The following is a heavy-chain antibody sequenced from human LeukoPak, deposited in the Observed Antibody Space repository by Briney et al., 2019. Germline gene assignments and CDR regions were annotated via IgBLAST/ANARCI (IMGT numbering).Heavy chain of an antibody. V-gene: IGHV3-7*04. CDR2: IKQDGSEK. CDR1: GFTFSSYW. CDR3: ARGLDDFWSGYSTINWFDP. D-gene: IGHD3-3*01. J-gene: IGHJ5*02. Sequence: PGGSLRLSCAASGFTFSSYWMSWVRQAPGKGLEWVANIKQDGSEKYYVDSVKGRFAISRDNAKNSLYLQMNSLRAEDTAVYYCARGLDDFWSGYSTINWFDPWGQGTLVTVSS.